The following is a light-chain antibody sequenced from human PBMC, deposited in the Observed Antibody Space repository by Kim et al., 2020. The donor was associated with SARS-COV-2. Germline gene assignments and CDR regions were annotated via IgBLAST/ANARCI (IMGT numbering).Light chain of an antibody. V-gene: IGKV1-5*03. CDR1: QTVGNG. CDR2: KAS. J-gene: IGKJ1*01. CDR3: QQYDSRVT. Sequence: ASVGDRSPTTGGASQTVGNGLAWYQQKPGRAPKVLIYKASTLESGVPSRFSGSGSGKEFTLTITSLQPDDFATYFCQQYDSRVTFGQGTKVDIK.